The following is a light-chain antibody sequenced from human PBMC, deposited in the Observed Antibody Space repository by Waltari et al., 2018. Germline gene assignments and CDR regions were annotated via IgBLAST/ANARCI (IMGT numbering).Light chain of an antibody. J-gene: IGLJ1*01. CDR1: SSDVGGYNY. CDR2: EVS. CDR3: SSYAGSNNLGV. V-gene: IGLV2-8*01. Sequence: QSALTQPPSASGSPGQSVTISCTGTSSDVGGYNYVSWYQPHPGKAPKLMVVEVSKRPAGVPERFSGSKSGNTASLTVSGLQAEDEADYYCSSYAGSNNLGVFGTGTKVTVL.